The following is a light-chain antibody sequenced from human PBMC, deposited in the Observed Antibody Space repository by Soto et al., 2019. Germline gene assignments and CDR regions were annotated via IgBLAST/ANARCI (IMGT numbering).Light chain of an antibody. Sequence: DIQMTQSPSSLSASVGDRATITCRASQSISSYLNWYQQKPGNPPKLLIYAASSLQSGVPSRFSGSGSGTDFTLTISSLQPEDFATYYCQQSYSTPRTFGQGTKLEIK. V-gene: IGKV1-39*01. J-gene: IGKJ2*01. CDR2: AAS. CDR3: QQSYSTPRT. CDR1: QSISSY.